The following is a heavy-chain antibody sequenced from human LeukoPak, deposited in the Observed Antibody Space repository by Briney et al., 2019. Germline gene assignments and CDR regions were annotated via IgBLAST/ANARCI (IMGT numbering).Heavy chain of an antibody. CDR1: SGSISNSSYY. V-gene: IGHV4-39*07. CDR2: IYYSGST. D-gene: IGHD4-17*01. J-gene: IGHJ5*02. CDR3: ARHYGDLGRVIFWFDP. Sequence: SETLSLTCTVSSGSISNSSYYWGWIRQPPGKGLEWIGSIYYSGSTYYNPSLKSRVTISIDTSKNQFSLKLSSVTAADTAVYYCARHYGDLGRVIFWFDPWGQGTLVTVSS.